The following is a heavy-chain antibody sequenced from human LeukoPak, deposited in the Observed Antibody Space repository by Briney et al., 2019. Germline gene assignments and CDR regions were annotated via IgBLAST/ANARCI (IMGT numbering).Heavy chain of an antibody. CDR1: GGSISSYY. Sequence: SETLSLTFTVSGGSISSYYWSWFRQPPGKGLEWIGYIYYSGSTNYNPSLKTRVTISVDTSKSQCSLKLSSVTAADTAVYYCARSRTGREMATIGYFDYWGQGTLITVSS. CDR2: IYYSGST. D-gene: IGHD5-24*01. CDR3: ARSRTGREMATIGYFDY. J-gene: IGHJ4*02. V-gene: IGHV4-59*01.